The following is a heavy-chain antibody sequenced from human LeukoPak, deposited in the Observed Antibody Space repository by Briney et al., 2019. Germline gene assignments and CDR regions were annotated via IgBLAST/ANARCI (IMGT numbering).Heavy chain of an antibody. D-gene: IGHD3-3*01. CDR1: GGSISNYY. CDR3: AKEGGFYRPLDY. V-gene: IGHV4-4*08. J-gene: IGHJ4*02. CDR2: VHLDGRT. Sequence: SETLSLTCTVSGGSISNYYWSWIRQPPGKGLEWIGEVHLDGRTNYNPSLKSRLIMTVDLPENHISLKLTPVTAADTAVFYCAKEGGFYRPLDYSGQGTLVTVSS.